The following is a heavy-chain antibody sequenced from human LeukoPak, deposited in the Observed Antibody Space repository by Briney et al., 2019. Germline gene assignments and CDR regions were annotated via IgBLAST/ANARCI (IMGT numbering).Heavy chain of an antibody. Sequence: SETLSLTCAVSSDSISSSYWSWIRQPPGKGLEWIGYIHYTGSTNYNPSLKSRVTISLDTSKNQFSLRLSSVTAADTAVYYCAGLRPLQQLVGYYYHSMDVWGQGTTVTVSS. D-gene: IGHD6-6*01. J-gene: IGHJ6*02. CDR2: IHYTGST. CDR3: AGLRPLQQLVGYYYHSMDV. V-gene: IGHV4-59*08. CDR1: SDSISSSY.